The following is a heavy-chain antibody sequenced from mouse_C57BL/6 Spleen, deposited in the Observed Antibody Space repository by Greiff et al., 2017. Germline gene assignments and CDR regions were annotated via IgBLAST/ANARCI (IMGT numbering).Heavy chain of an antibody. CDR3: ARVCDGYYFDY. CDR2: IDPNSGGT. Sequence: QVQLQQPGAELVKPGASVKLSCTASGYTFPSYWMHWVKQRPGRGLEWIGRIDPNSGGTKYNEMFKSKDTLTVDKPYSTAYMQLRSLTPEDSAVSYCARVCDGYYFDYWGQGTTLTVSS. J-gene: IGHJ2*01. CDR1: GYTFPSYW. V-gene: IGHV1-72*01. D-gene: IGHD2-3*01.